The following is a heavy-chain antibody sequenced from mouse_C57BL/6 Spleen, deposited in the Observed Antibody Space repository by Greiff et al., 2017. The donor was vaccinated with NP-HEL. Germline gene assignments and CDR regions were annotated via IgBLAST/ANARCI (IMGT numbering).Heavy chain of an antibody. CDR3: ARRGDGYDGPHYYAMDY. D-gene: IGHD2-2*01. CDR1: GYTFTSYW. Sequence: QVQLQQPGAELVRPGSSVKLSCKASGYTFTSYWMDWVKQRPGQGLEWIGNIYPSDSETHYNQKFKDKATLTVDKSSSTAYMQLSSLTSEDSAVYYCARRGDGYDGPHYYAMDYWGQGTSVTVSS. J-gene: IGHJ4*01. CDR2: IYPSDSET. V-gene: IGHV1-61*01.